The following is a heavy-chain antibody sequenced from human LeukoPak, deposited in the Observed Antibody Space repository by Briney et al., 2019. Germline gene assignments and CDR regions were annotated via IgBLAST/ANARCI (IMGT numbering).Heavy chain of an antibody. D-gene: IGHD6-13*01. J-gene: IGHJ4*02. V-gene: IGHV1-69*04. CDR2: IIPILGIA. CDR3: ARAFLIAAAGFYIDY. CDR1: LGTLTIYA. Sequence: GASVKVSCKASLGTLTIYAISWVRQAPGQGLEWMGRIIPILGIANYAQKFQGRVTITADKSTSTAYMELSSLRSEDTAVYYCARAFLIAAAGFYIDYWGQGTLVTVSS.